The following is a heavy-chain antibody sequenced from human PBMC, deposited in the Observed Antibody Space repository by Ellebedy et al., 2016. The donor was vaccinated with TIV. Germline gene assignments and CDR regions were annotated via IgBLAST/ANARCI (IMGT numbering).Heavy chain of an antibody. D-gene: IGHD5-12*01. CDR2: IKEDGSEK. CDR1: GFTFSDFY. V-gene: IGHV3-7*03. CDR3: ARGESDIVATILDY. J-gene: IGHJ4*02. Sequence: GESLKISCAASGFTFSDFYMSWVRQAPGKGLEWVAHIKEDGSEKNYVDSVKGRFTISRDNAKNSLYLQMNSLRAEDTAVYYCARGESDIVATILDYWGQGTLVTVSS.